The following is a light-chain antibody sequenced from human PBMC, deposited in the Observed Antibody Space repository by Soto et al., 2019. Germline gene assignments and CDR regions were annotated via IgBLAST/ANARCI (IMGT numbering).Light chain of an antibody. Sequence: AIRMTQSPSSLSASTGDRVTITCRASQDISSYLAWYQQKPGKAPKVLIYAASTLQGGVPSRFSGSGSGTDFTLTISCLQSEDFATYYCQQYYTYQWTFGQGTKVEIK. J-gene: IGKJ1*01. CDR1: QDISSY. CDR2: AAS. V-gene: IGKV1-8*01. CDR3: QQYYTYQWT.